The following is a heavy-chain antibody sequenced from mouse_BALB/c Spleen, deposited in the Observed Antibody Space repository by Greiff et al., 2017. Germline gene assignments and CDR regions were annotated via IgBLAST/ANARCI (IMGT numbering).Heavy chain of an antibody. J-gene: IGHJ4*01. CDR3: NPYDYDAMDY. V-gene: IGHV14-4*02. Sequence: VQLKESGAELVRSGASVKLSCTASGLNIKDYYMHWVKQRPEQGLEWIGWIDPENGDTEYAPKFQGKATMTADTSSNTAYLQLSSLTSEDTAVYYCNPYDYDAMDYWGQGTSVTVSS. CDR1: GLNIKDYY. CDR2: IDPENGDT.